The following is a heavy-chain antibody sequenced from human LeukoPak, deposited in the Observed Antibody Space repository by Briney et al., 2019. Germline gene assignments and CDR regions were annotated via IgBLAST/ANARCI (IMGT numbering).Heavy chain of an antibody. V-gene: IGHV3-23*01. Sequence: GGSLRLSCAASGFTFSSYGMSWVRQAPGKGLEWLSGVSPPGGGTYYADSVKGRFTISRDDSKNTLSLQMNSLRVEDTAVYYRARDLAWGAFDYWGQGTLVTVSS. D-gene: IGHD7-27*01. J-gene: IGHJ4*02. CDR1: GFTFSSYG. CDR2: VSPPGGGT. CDR3: ARDLAWGAFDY.